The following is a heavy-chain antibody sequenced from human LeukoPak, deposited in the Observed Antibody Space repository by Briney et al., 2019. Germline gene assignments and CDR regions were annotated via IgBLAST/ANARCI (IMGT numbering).Heavy chain of an antibody. CDR1: GFTFSGSA. CDR3: TKSIVGAAD. Sequence: GGSLRLSCAASGFTFSGSAMHWVRQASGKGLEWVGRIRSKANSYATAYAASVKGRFTISRDDSKNTAYLQMNSLKTEDTAVYYCTKSIVGAADWGQGTLVTVSS. V-gene: IGHV3-73*01. D-gene: IGHD1-26*01. J-gene: IGHJ4*02. CDR2: IRSKANSYAT.